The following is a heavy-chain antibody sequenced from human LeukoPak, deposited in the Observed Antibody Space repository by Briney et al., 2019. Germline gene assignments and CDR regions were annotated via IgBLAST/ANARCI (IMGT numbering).Heavy chain of an antibody. CDR1: GFTFNNYG. Sequence: GGSLRLSCAASGFTFNNYGMGWVRQTPGKGLEWVATIGTSGANTYHADSVKGRFTISRDNSKSTLYLQMNSLRAEDTAVYHCAKKSGDHFHFDFWGRGTLVTVSS. CDR2: IGTSGANT. D-gene: IGHD2-21*01. J-gene: IGHJ4*02. CDR3: AKKSGDHFHFDF. V-gene: IGHV3-23*01.